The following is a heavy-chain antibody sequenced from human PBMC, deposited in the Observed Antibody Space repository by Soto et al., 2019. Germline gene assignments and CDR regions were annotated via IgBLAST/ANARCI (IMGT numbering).Heavy chain of an antibody. CDR3: ARGGPRYGSGRGNDN. Sequence: QVQLQDSGPGLVKPSGTLSLTCVVSGGFISSSNWWSWVRQPPGTGLEWIGEIYHSGSTNYNPSLKSRVPISLEKPKNQFSLKLSSVTAADTAVYYCARGGPRYGSGRGNDNWGQGTLVTVSS. CDR2: IYHSGST. D-gene: IGHD3-10*01. J-gene: IGHJ4*02. V-gene: IGHV4-4*02. CDR1: GGFISSSNW.